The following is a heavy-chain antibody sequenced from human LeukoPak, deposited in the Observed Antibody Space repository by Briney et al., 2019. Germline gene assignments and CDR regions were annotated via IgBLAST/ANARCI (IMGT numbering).Heavy chain of an antibody. D-gene: IGHD1-20*01. V-gene: IGHV1-2*04. CDR3: ARGGITGTTRGPTRLNDAFDI. CDR2: INPNSGGT. Sequence: ASVTVSCTASGYTFTGYYMHWVRQAPGQGLEWMGWINPNSGGTNYAQKFQGWVTMTRDTSISTAYMELSRLRSDDTAVYYCARGGITGTTRGPTRLNDAFDIWGQGTMVTVSS. CDR1: GYTFTGYY. J-gene: IGHJ3*02.